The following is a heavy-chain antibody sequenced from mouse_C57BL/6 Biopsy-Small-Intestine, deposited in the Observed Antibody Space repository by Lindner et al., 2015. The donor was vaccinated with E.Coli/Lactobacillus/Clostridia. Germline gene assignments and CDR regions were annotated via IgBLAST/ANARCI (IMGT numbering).Heavy chain of an antibody. D-gene: IGHD2-3*01. Sequence: VQLQESGPELVKPGTSVKISCKASGYTFTDYNVNWVKQGPGQGLEWIGWIYPGNDNFKYNEKFTGKATLTVDTSSSTAYMQLSSLTSEDSAVYFCARMGWLFDYWGQGTSVTVSS. V-gene: IGHV1-84*01. J-gene: IGHJ4*01. CDR1: GYTFTDYN. CDR2: IYPGNDNF. CDR3: ARMGWLFDY.